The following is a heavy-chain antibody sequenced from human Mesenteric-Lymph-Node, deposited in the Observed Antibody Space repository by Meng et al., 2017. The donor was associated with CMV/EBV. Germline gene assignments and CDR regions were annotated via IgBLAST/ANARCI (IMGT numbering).Heavy chain of an antibody. CDR2: IKHKPGSYAT. V-gene: IGHV3-72*01. CDR3: ADVGAGF. CDR1: RFTFSNYA. Sequence: GESLKISCAASRFTFSNYAMSWVRQAPGKGLEWVGRIKHKPGSYATGYAASVAGRFTISRDDSRNSVYLQMSSLKTEVTAVYYCADVGAGFWGQGTLVTVSS. J-gene: IGHJ4*02. D-gene: IGHD3-16*01.